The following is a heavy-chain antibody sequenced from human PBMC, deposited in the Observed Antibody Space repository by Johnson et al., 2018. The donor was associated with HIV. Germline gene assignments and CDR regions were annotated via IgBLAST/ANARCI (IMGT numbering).Heavy chain of an antibody. CDR1: GFTVSSNY. J-gene: IGHJ3*02. CDR2: IYSGGST. V-gene: IGHV3-53*01. Sequence: VQLVESGGGLIQPGGSLRLSCAASGFTVSSNYMSWVRQAPGKGLEWVSVIYSGGSTYYADSVKGRFTISRDNAKNSLYLQMNSLRAEDTAVYYCAREKGYYYDSSGLDAFDIWGQGTMVTVSS. D-gene: IGHD3-22*01. CDR3: AREKGYYYDSSGLDAFDI.